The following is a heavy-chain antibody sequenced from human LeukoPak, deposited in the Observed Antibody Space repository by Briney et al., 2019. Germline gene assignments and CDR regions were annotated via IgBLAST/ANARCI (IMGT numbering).Heavy chain of an antibody. Sequence: PSETLSLTCTVSGVSISSDYWSWIRQPPGKGLEWIGYIYYSGRTYYNPSLKSRITISVDKSKNQFSLKLSSVTAADTAVYYCARGFYSPHNCGQGTLVSVSS. J-gene: IGHJ4*02. CDR1: GVSISSDY. V-gene: IGHV4-59*01. CDR2: IYYSGRT. CDR3: ARGFYSPHN. D-gene: IGHD4-11*01.